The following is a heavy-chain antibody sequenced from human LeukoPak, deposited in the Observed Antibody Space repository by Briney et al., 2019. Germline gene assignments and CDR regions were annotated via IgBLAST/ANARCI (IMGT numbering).Heavy chain of an antibody. J-gene: IGHJ4*02. CDR1: GYSFSNYW. D-gene: IGHD2-2*01. Sequence: GESLKISCKGSGYSFSNYWIGWVRQMPGKGLEWMGIIYPDDSDTRYSPYFQGQVTISADKSINTAYLQWSSLKASDTAMYYCARTLRRGEVVPAAGTYYFDYWGQGTLVTVSS. CDR2: IYPDDSDT. V-gene: IGHV5-51*01. CDR3: ARTLRRGEVVPAAGTYYFDY.